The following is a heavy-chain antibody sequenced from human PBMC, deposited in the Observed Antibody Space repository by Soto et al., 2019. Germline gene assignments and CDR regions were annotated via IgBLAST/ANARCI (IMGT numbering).Heavy chain of an antibody. Sequence: QVQLVQSGAEVKKPGASVKLSCKAYEYTFISHKIHWVRQAPGQGLEWMGWIHPDDDNTKHSKKLKGRVTISSDTSASTVYMELNSLTFEDTAMYYCTRDGEVGSPCGMDVWGQGTTVTVSS. CDR1: EYTFISHK. D-gene: IGHD3-10*01. J-gene: IGHJ6*02. V-gene: IGHV1-3*01. CDR3: TRDGEVGSPCGMDV. CDR2: IHPDDDNT.